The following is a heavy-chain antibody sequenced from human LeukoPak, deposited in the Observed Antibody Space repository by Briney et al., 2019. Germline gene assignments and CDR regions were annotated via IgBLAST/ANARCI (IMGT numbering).Heavy chain of an antibody. CDR1: GITFIGYN. J-gene: IGHJ4*02. V-gene: IGHV1-2*02. CDR2: INLNTGDT. CDR3: ARDQPALDY. Sequence: ASVKVSCKASGITFIGYNMHWVRQAPGQGLEWMGWINLNTGDTDYAPKFQGRVTMTRDTSITTAYMQLSWLRYDDTAVYYCARDQPALDYWGRGTLVTVSS.